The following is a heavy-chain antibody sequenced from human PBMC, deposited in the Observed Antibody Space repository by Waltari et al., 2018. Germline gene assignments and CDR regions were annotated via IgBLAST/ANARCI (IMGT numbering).Heavy chain of an antibody. CDR3: ARGAGYYAGSGTYGNNWFDS. Sequence: QVQLVQSGAEVKKPGASVKVSCRTSGYTFANYEINWVRQATGQGLEWMGWMNPSTGKTTYAQKFLGRVTMTRDTTLGTAYMDLSSLTSEDTAVYFCARGAGYYAGSGTYGNNWFDSWGQGTLVTVSS. D-gene: IGHD3-10*01. CDR2: MNPSTGKT. J-gene: IGHJ5*01. V-gene: IGHV1-8*02. CDR1: GYTFANYE.